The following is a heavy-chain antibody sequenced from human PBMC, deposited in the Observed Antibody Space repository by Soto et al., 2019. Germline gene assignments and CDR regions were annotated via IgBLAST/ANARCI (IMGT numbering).Heavy chain of an antibody. CDR1: GFNFSAYG. V-gene: IGHV3-30*03. CDR3: RVGVAD. Sequence: QVQLVESGGGVVQPGRSLRLSCAASGFNFSAYGMHWVRQAPVTGLELVALVSFDASKKYYADSVQGRFTISRDTSRNTLYLQMNSLRVEDTAVYYCRVGVADWGQGTRVTVSS. J-gene: IGHJ4*02. D-gene: IGHD1-26*01. CDR2: VSFDASKK.